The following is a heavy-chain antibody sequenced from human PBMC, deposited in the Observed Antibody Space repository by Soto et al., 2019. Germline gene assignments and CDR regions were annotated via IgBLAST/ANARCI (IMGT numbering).Heavy chain of an antibody. Sequence: QDQLVQSGVEVKKPGASVKVSCKASGYSFTNYGITWVRQAPGQGVEWMGWISAYNGNTNYAEKFQGRVTLTTDASARTAYLELRSLRSEDTAVYYCARDRGVAPPVAGNTHYYYYMDVWGKGTTVTVSS. J-gene: IGHJ6*03. CDR1: GYSFTNYG. CDR2: ISAYNGNT. V-gene: IGHV1-18*01. D-gene: IGHD6-19*01. CDR3: ARDRGVAPPVAGNTHYYYYMDV.